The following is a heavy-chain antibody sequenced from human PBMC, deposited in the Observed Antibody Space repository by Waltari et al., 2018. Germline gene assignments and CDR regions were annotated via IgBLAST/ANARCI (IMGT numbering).Heavy chain of an antibody. CDR3: ARTGARWLQFAAFDI. Sequence: EVLLVESGGGLVQTGGSLRLSCAASGVTFSNYWMNWVRQAPGKGLEWVANINQDGSEEYYVDSVKGRFTISRDNAKNSLYLEMKTLRAEDTAIYYCARTGARWLQFAAFDIWGQGTMVTVSS. CDR1: GVTFSNYW. V-gene: IGHV3-7*01. J-gene: IGHJ3*02. D-gene: IGHD5-12*01. CDR2: INQDGSEE.